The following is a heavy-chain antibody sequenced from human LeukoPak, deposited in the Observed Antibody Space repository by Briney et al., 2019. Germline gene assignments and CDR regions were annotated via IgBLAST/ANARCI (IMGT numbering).Heavy chain of an antibody. J-gene: IGHJ4*02. D-gene: IGHD3-22*01. Sequence: GGSLRLSCAASGFTFDDYGMSWVRQAPGKGLEWVSGINWNGGSTGYADSVKGRFTISRDNARNSLYLQMNSLRAKDTALYYCARDLSNGNYYDSSGYFDYWGQGTLVTVSS. V-gene: IGHV3-20*04. CDR3: ARDLSNGNYYDSSGYFDY. CDR1: GFTFDDYG. CDR2: INWNGGST.